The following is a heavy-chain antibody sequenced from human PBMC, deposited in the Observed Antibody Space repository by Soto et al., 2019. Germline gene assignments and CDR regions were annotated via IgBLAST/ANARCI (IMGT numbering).Heavy chain of an antibody. CDR3: AKDISGIAARRFDY. J-gene: IGHJ4*02. CDR2: ISWNSGSI. V-gene: IGHV3-9*01. CDR1: GFTFDDYA. D-gene: IGHD6-6*01. Sequence: SLRLSCAASGFTFDDYAMHWVRQAPGKGLEWVSGISWNSGSIGYADSVKGRFTISRDNAKNSLYLQMNSLRAEDTALYYCAKDISGIAARRFDYWGQGTLVTVSS.